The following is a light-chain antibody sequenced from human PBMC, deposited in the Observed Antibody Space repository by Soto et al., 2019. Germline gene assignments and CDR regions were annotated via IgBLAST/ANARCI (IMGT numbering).Light chain of an antibody. CDR1: QAVCSTY. CDR2: GAS. J-gene: IGKJ1*01. CDR3: HQCGNSWWT. Sequence: EVVLTQSPNTLSLSPGESATLSCRASQAVCSTYLVWYQQKPGLAPRLLIYGASSRAPGISDRFSGSGSGTDFTLTISRLEPEDFAVYYCHQCGNSWWTFGEGTKVEIK. V-gene: IGKV3-20*01.